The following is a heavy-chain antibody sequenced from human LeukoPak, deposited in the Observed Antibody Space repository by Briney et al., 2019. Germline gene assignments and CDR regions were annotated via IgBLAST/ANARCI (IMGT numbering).Heavy chain of an antibody. CDR3: GRGDSSGSLDDAFDV. J-gene: IGHJ3*01. Sequence: SVKVSCKASGGTFSSYAISWVRQAPGQGLEWMGRIIPIFGTANYAQKFQGRVTITTDESTSTAYMELSSLRAEDTAVYYCGRGDSSGSLDDAFDVWGQGTMVTVSS. V-gene: IGHV1-69*05. D-gene: IGHD3-22*01. CDR2: IIPIFGTA. CDR1: GGTFSSYA.